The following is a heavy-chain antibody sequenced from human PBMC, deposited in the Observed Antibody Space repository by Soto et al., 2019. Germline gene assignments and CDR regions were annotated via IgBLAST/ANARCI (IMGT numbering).Heavy chain of an antibody. V-gene: IGHV1-18*01. J-gene: IGHJ4*02. CDR1: GYTFTNYG. CDR2: ISAYNGDT. Sequence: QVQLVQSGAEVKKPGASVRVSCKASGYTFTNYGISWGRQAPGQGLEWIGWISAYNGDTIYAQKLQGRDTMTTDTSTSTAYMEMRSLRTDETAMYFCARVPSYLPEDYWGQGTLVTVSS. CDR3: ARVPSYLPEDY.